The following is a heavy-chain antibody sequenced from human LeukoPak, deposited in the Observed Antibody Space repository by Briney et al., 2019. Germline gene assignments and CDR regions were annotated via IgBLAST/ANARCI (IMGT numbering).Heavy chain of an antibody. V-gene: IGHV4-4*07. CDR3: ASGYNGYDTFFDY. CDR1: GGSISNYY. J-gene: IGHJ4*02. CDR2: VYISGST. Sequence: SETLSLTCTVSGGSISNYYWSWIRQPAAQGLERIGRVYISGSTKYNPSLKGRVTMSVDTSKNQFSLKLSSVTAADTAVYYCASGYNGYDTFFDYWGQGSLVTVSS. D-gene: IGHD5-12*01.